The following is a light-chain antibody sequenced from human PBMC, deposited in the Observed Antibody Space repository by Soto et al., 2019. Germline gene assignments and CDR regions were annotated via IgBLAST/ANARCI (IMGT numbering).Light chain of an antibody. J-gene: IGKJ1*01. CDR2: AAS. Sequence: DIQMTQSPSSLSASVGDRVTITCQASQSISSYLNWYQQKPGKAPNLLIYAASSLQSGVPSRFSGSGSGTDFTLTVSSLQPEDFATYYCQQSYSTPPWTFGQGTKVEIK. CDR3: QQSYSTPPWT. CDR1: QSISSY. V-gene: IGKV1-39*01.